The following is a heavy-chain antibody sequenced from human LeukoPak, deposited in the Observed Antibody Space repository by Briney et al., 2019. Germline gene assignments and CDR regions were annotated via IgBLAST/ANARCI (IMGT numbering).Heavy chain of an antibody. V-gene: IGHV4-61*02. CDR1: GDPIRSGSFH. J-gene: IGHJ1*01. D-gene: IGHD4-23*01. CDR3: AKSWGYAANSLHIQH. CDR2: IYITGST. Sequence: SETLSLTCSVSGDPIRSGSFHWHWIRQPAGKGLEWIGRIYITGSTDYNPSLKSRVTMSVDTSNNQFSLKLTSVTAADTAVYYCAKSWGYAANSLHIQHWGQGARVIVSA.